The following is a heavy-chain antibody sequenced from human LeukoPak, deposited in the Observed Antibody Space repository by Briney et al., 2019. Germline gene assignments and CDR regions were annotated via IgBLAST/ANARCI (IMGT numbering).Heavy chain of an antibody. V-gene: IGHV4-39*07. Sequence: SETLSLTCTVSGGSISSSSYYRGWIRQPPGKGLEWIGSIYYSGSTYYSPSLKSRVTISVDTSKNQFSLKLSSVTAADTAVYYCARVSDFWSGYYDYWGQGTLVTVSS. J-gene: IGHJ4*02. D-gene: IGHD3-3*01. CDR2: IYYSGST. CDR1: GGSISSSSYY. CDR3: ARVSDFWSGYYDY.